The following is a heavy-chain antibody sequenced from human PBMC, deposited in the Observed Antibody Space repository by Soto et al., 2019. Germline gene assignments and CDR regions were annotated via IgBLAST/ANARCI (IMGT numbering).Heavy chain of an antibody. V-gene: IGHV3-23*01. CDR3: AQMSSHLKLRRASFRR. CDR2: IGASDNST. Sequence: GGSLRLSCAASGFTFSIYDMSWVRRAPGKGLEWVSTIGASDNSTYYADAVKGRFTISRDNSKNTLFLQMSGLRGEDKATYHCAQMSSHLKLRRASFRRWGQGTRVTVSS. D-gene: IGHD6-19*01. CDR1: GFTFSIYD. J-gene: IGHJ4*02.